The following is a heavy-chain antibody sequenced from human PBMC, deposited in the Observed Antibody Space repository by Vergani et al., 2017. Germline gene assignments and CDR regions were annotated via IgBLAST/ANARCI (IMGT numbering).Heavy chain of an antibody. D-gene: IGHD2-21*01. CDR2: INPIDSKI. CDR1: ESSFISNE. CDR3: TRHVPCGDGACLHFDH. Sequence: EVMLVQSGAEVKKPGASLKISCKYSESSFISNEIAWVRQMSGKGLQWMWNINPIDSKIAYTPSFQGQAIMSLDKSITTAYLQWRSLKASDTAIYYCTRHVPCGDGACLHFDHWGQGTQVTVSS. V-gene: IGHV5-51*01. J-gene: IGHJ4*02.